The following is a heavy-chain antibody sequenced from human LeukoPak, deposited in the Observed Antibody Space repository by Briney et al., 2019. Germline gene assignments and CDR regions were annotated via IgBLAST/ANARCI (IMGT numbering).Heavy chain of an antibody. CDR1: GGSISSYY. V-gene: IGHV4-4*07. CDR2: IYTSGST. CDR3: VRSRYFDWPYTQGYFDY. J-gene: IGHJ4*02. D-gene: IGHD3-9*01. Sequence: SETLSLTCTVSGGSISSYYWSWIRQPAGKGLEWIGRIYTSGSTNYNPSLKSRVTMSVDTSKNQFSLKLSSVTAADTAVYYCVRSRYFDWPYTQGYFDYWGQGTLVTVSS.